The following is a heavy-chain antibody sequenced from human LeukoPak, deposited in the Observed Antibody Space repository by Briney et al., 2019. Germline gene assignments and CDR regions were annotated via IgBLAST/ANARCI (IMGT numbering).Heavy chain of an antibody. CDR2: ISGSGGST. D-gene: IGHD3-22*01. Sequence: GSLRLSCAASGFTFSSYAMSWVRQAPGKGLEWVSAISGSGGSTYYADSVKGRFTISRDNSKNTLYLQMNSLRAEDTAVYYCAKDAHYYDSSGYYSNWFDPWGQGTLVTVSS. V-gene: IGHV3-23*01. CDR1: GFTFSSYA. J-gene: IGHJ5*02. CDR3: AKDAHYYDSSGYYSNWFDP.